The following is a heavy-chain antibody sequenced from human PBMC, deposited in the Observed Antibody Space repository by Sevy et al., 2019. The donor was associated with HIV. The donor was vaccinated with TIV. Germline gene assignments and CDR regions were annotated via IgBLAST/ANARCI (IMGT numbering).Heavy chain of an antibody. D-gene: IGHD2-8*02. CDR2: INHSGST. CDR3: ARHCTGTSCSHAFDI. CDR1: GGSFSGYY. J-gene: IGHJ3*02. V-gene: IGHV4-34*01. Sequence: SETLSLTCAVYGGSFSGYYWSWIRLPPGKGLEWIGEINHSGSTNYNPSLKSRVTISVDTSKNQFSLKLSSVTAADTAVYYCARHCTGTSCSHAFDIWGQGTMVTVSS.